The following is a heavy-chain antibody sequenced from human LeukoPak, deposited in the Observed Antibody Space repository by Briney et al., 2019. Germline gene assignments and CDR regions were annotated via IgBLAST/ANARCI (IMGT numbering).Heavy chain of an antibody. J-gene: IGHJ4*02. CDR1: GGSISSSSYY. CDR3: ARGRDFWRGYSFDY. D-gene: IGHD3-3*01. CDR2: IYYSGST. Sequence: PSETLSLTCTVSGGSISSSSYYWGWIRQPPGKGLEWIGSIYYSGSTEYNPSLQSRVTISVDTSKIQFSLKLSSVTAADTAVYYCARGRDFWRGYSFDYWGQGTLVTVSS. V-gene: IGHV4-39*07.